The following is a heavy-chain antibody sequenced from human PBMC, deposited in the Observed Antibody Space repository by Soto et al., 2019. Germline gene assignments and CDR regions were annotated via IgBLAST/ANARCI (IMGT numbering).Heavy chain of an antibody. Sequence: GGSLRLSCAASGFTFSDYYMNWIRQAPGKGLEWVSYISRSNNAIYYADSVKGRFTISRDNAKNSLYLQMNSLRVEDTAVYYCARILGSRGVTKPFDSWGQGTLVTVSS. J-gene: IGHJ4*02. CDR2: ISRSNNAI. CDR1: GFTFSDYY. CDR3: ARILGSRGVTKPFDS. D-gene: IGHD4-17*01. V-gene: IGHV3-11*01.